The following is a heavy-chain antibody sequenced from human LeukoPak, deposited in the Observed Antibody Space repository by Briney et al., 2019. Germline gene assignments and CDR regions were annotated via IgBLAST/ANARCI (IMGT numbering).Heavy chain of an antibody. Sequence: SETLSLTCAVSGGSISSGGYSWGWIRPPPGKGLEWIGYFYYRGGTFYNPSRKSRVTISADTSKNQFYLKLSSVTAADTAVYYCARVDYSSGYFADYWGQGTLVTVSS. J-gene: IGHJ4*02. D-gene: IGHD3-22*01. CDR3: ARVDYSSGYFADY. CDR1: GGSISSGGYS. CDR2: FYYRGGT. V-gene: IGHV4-30-4*07.